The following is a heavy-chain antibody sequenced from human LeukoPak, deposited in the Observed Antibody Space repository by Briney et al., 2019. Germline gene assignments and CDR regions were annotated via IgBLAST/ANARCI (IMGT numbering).Heavy chain of an antibody. D-gene: IGHD3-22*01. Sequence: GGSLRLSCAASGFTFSSYAMHWVRQAPGKGLEWVAVISYDGSNKYYADSVKGRFTISRDNSKNTLYLQMNSLRAEDTAVYYCARRYDSSGYYYVPYFDYWGQGTLVTVSS. CDR3: ARRYDSSGYYYVPYFDY. CDR1: GFTFSSYA. CDR2: ISYDGSNK. J-gene: IGHJ4*02. V-gene: IGHV3-30*04.